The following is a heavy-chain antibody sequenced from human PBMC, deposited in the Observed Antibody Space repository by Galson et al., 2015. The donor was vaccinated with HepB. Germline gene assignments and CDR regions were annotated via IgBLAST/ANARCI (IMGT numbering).Heavy chain of an antibody. D-gene: IGHD6-19*01. J-gene: IGHJ6*02. CDR3: ARDAHSSGWLPYYYYYGMDV. CDR2: ISAYNGNT. Sequence: SVKVSCKASGYTFTSYGISWVRQAPGQGLEWMGWISAYNGNTNYAQKLQGRVTMTTDTSTSTAYMELRSLRSDDTAVYYCARDAHSSGWLPYYYYYGMDVWGQGTTVTVSS. CDR1: GYTFTSYG. V-gene: IGHV1-18*04.